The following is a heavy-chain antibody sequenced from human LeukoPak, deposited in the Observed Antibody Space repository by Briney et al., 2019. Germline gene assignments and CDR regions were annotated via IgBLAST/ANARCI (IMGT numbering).Heavy chain of an antibody. CDR1: GFTFSSYE. J-gene: IGHJ3*02. V-gene: IGHV3-48*03. D-gene: IGHD1/OR15-1a*01. CDR2: ISSSGSTI. Sequence: GGSLRLSCAASGFTFSSYEMNWIRQAPGKGLEWVSYISSSGSTIYYADSVKGRFTISRDNAKNTLYLQMNSLRAEDTAVYYCAKQPLAFDIWGQGTMVTVSS. CDR3: AKQPLAFDI.